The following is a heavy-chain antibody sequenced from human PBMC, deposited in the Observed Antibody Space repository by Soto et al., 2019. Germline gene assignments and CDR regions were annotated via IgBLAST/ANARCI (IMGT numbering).Heavy chain of an antibody. Sequence: LSLTCTVSGGSISSSSYYWGWIRQPPGMGLEWIGTIYYNGSTSYTPSLKSRVTISVDTSKNQFSLILSSVTAADTAVYYCARRMVRGIITFDYWGQGALVTVSS. CDR1: GGSISSSSYY. J-gene: IGHJ4*02. CDR2: IYYNGST. CDR3: ARRMVRGIITFDY. V-gene: IGHV4-39*01. D-gene: IGHD3-10*01.